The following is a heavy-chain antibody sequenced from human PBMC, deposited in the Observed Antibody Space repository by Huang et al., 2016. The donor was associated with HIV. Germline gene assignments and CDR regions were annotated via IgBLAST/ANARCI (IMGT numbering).Heavy chain of an antibody. CDR1: GFTFSCYS. D-gene: IGHD6-6*01. V-gene: IGHV3-30-3*01. J-gene: IGHJ6*03. Sequence: QVQLVESGGGVVQPGRSLRPSCAASGFTFSCYSFHWVRQAPGKGLEGVASRSYFESHKPYADSGKGRFTISRDSSKKTLYLLVNTQRAEDTAVYYCVRGKAVPSIYYYYMDVWGKGTTVTVSS. CDR3: VRGKAVPSIYYYYMDV. CDR2: RSYFESHK.